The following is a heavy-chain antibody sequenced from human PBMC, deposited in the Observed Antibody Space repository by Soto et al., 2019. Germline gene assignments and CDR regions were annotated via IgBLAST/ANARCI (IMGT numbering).Heavy chain of an antibody. Sequence: SETLSLTCTVSGGSISSSSYYWGWIRQPPGKGLEWIGSIYYSGSTYYSPSLKSRVTISVDTSKNQFSLKLSSVTAADTAVYYCARHIVVVTANDAFDIWGQGTMVTVSS. D-gene: IGHD2-21*02. J-gene: IGHJ3*02. CDR2: IYYSGST. CDR1: GGSISSSSYY. CDR3: ARHIVVVTANDAFDI. V-gene: IGHV4-39*01.